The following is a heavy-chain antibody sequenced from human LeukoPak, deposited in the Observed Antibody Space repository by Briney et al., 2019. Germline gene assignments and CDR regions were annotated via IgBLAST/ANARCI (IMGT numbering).Heavy chain of an antibody. Sequence: TSETLSLTCTVSGGSISSGDYYWSWIRQPPGKGLEWIGYIYYSGSTYYNPSLKSRVTISVDTSKNQFSLKLSSVTAADTAVYYCARDQSGGFGELTKYYYYGMDVWGQGTTVTVSS. CDR1: GGSISSGDYY. D-gene: IGHD3-10*01. CDR3: ARDQSGGFGELTKYYYYGMDV. CDR2: IYYSGST. V-gene: IGHV4-30-4*01. J-gene: IGHJ6*02.